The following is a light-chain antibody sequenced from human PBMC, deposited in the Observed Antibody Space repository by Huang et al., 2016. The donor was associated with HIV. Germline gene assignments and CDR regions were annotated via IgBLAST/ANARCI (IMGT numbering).Light chain of an antibody. V-gene: IGKV4-1*01. CDR1: QSGLYKSDKRNY. CDR2: WAS. CDR3: QQYFSTPT. J-gene: IGKJ2*01. Sequence: IVMTQSPESLSVSLGERATINCKSSQSGLYKSDKRNYVSWYQEKAGQSPKVLMYWASTRRSGVPDRFRGSWSGTNFTLTIDSFQAEDVALYYCQQYFSTPTFGLGTKLEI.